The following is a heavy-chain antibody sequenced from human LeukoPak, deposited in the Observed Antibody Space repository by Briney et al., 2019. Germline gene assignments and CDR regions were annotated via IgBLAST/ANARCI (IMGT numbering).Heavy chain of an antibody. J-gene: IGHJ4*02. CDR1: GYTLTELS. Sequence: ASVKVSCKVSGYTLTELSMHWVRQAPGQGLEWMGWISAYNGNTNYAQKLQGRVTMTTDTSTSTAYMELRSLRSDDTAVYYCARGGRYYSGGSCLDYWGQGTLVTVSS. CDR3: ARGGRYYSGGSCLDY. V-gene: IGHV1-18*01. CDR2: ISAYNGNT. D-gene: IGHD2-15*01.